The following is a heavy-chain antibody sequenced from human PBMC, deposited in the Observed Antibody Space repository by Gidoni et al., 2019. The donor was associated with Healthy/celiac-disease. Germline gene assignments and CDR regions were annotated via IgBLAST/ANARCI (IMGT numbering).Heavy chain of an antibody. D-gene: IGHD3-22*01. CDR3: ARYDSSGYYSYWYFDL. CDR2: IYSGGST. J-gene: IGHJ2*01. CDR1: VFTVSSNY. V-gene: IGHV3-66*01. Sequence: EVQLVESGGGLVQPGGSLRLSCAASVFTVSSNYMNWVRQAPGKGLEWVSVIYSGGSTYYADSVKGRFTISRDNSKNTLYLQMNSLRAEDTAVYYCARYDSSGYYSYWYFDLWGRGTLVTVSS.